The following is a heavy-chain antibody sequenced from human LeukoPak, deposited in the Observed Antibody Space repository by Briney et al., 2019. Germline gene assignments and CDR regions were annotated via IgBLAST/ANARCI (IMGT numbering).Heavy chain of an antibody. J-gene: IGHJ4*02. CDR1: GGSISSYY. V-gene: IGHV4-59*08. CDR3: ARWAGSDYDFWSGYYRRGFDY. CDR2: IYYSGST. D-gene: IGHD3-3*01. Sequence: SSETLSLTCTVSGGSISSYYWSWIRQPPGKGLEWIGYIYYSGSTNYNPSLKSRVTISVDTSKNQFSLKLSSVTAADTAVYYCARWAGSDYDFWSGYYRRGFDYWGQGTLVTVSS.